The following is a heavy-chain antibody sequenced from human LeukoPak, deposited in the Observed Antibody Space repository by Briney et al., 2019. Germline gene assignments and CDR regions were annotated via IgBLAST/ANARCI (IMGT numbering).Heavy chain of an antibody. D-gene: IGHD6-13*01. V-gene: IGHV3-30-3*01. CDR1: GFTFSSYA. J-gene: IGHJ3*02. Sequence: PGRSLRLSCAASGFTFSSYAMHWVRQAPGKGLEWVAVISYDGSNKYHADSVKGRFTISRDNSKNTLYVQMHSLRVEDTAVYHCAKDGGWGSSWYYAFDIWGQGTMVTVSS. CDR3: AKDGGWGSSWYYAFDI. CDR2: ISYDGSNK.